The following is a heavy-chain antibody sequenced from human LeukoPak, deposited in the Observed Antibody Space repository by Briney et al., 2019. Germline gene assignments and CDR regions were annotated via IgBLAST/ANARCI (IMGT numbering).Heavy chain of an antibody. D-gene: IGHD6-19*01. V-gene: IGHV3-21*01. CDR2: ISSSSSYI. CDR1: GFTFSNAW. CDR3: AREGSGVAGHFDY. J-gene: IGHJ4*02. Sequence: GGSLRLSCAASGFTFSNAWMNWVRRAPGKGLEWVSSISSSSSYIYYADSVKGRFTISRDNAKNSLYLQMNSLRAEDTAVYYCAREGSGVAGHFDYWGQGTLVTVSS.